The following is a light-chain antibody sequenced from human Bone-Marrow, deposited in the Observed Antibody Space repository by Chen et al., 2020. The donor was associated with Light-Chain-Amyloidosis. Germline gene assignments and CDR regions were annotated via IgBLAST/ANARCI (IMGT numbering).Light chain of an antibody. Sequence: SYELPQPPSVSVSPGQTARITCSGDDLPTKYAYWYQQKPGPAPVLVIHRDTERPSGISERFSGSNSGTTATLTISGVQAEDEADYHCQSADSSGTYEVIFGGGTKLTVL. V-gene: IGLV3-25*03. CDR1: DLPTKY. J-gene: IGLJ2*01. CDR3: QSADSSGTYEVI. CDR2: RDT.